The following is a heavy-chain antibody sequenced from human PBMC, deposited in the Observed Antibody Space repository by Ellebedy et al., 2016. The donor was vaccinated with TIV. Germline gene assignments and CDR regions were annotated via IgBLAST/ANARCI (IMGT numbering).Heavy chain of an antibody. CDR3: ARDPRGGGDYGDNWFDP. CDR1: GFTVSDYF. CDR2: IYTNGGT. D-gene: IGHD3-16*01. J-gene: IGHJ5*02. Sequence: PGGSLRLSCAASGFTVSDYFMSWVRQAPGRGLEWVSIIYTNGGTNYTASVSGRFTISRDSSKNTLSLQMDSLRAEDTAVYYCARDPRGGGDYGDNWFDPWGQGTLVTVSS. V-gene: IGHV3-66*01.